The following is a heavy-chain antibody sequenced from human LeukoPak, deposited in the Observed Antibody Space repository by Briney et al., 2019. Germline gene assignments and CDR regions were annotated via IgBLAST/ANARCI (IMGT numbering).Heavy chain of an antibody. Sequence: PGGSLRLSCAASGFTSSSYGMHWVRQAPGKGLEWVAFIRYDGSNKYYADSVKGRFTISRDNSKNTLYLQMNSLRAEDTAVYYCANRGGSSWYGLDYWGQGTLVTVSS. CDR2: IRYDGSNK. CDR3: ANRGGSSWYGLDY. J-gene: IGHJ4*02. CDR1: GFTSSSYG. V-gene: IGHV3-30*02. D-gene: IGHD6-13*01.